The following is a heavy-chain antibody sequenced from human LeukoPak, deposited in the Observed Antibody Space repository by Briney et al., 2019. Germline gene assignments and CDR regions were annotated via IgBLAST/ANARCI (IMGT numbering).Heavy chain of an antibody. CDR3: AKGFNYGSGSYEKPY. Sequence: GGSLRLSCAASGFTFSSYAMSWVRQAPGKGLEWVSAISGSGGSTYYADSVKGRFTISRDNSKNTLYLQINSLRAEDTAVYYCAKGFNYGSGSYEKPYWGQGTLVTVSS. CDR1: GFTFSSYA. D-gene: IGHD3-10*01. CDR2: ISGSGGST. J-gene: IGHJ4*02. V-gene: IGHV3-23*01.